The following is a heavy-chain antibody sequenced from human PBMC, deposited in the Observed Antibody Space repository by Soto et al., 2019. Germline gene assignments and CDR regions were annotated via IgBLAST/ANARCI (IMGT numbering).Heavy chain of an antibody. V-gene: IGHV4-34*01. CDR2: INHSGST. CDR1: GGSFSGYY. D-gene: IGHD6-19*01. CDR3: ARGESGWLFDY. J-gene: IGHJ4*02. Sequence: SETLSLTCAVYGGSFSGYYWSWIRQPPGKGLEWIGEINHSGSTNYNPSLKSRVTISVDTSKNQFSLKLSSVTAADTAVYYCARGESGWLFDYWGQGTLVTVSS.